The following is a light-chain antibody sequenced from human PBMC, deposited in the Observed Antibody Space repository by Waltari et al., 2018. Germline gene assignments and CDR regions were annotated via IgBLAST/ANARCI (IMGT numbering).Light chain of an antibody. CDR2: DVT. CDR1: SNDVGGYHY. CDR3: NSYTSTYTYV. Sequence: QSALTQPASVSGSPGQSITISCPGTSNDVGGYHYVSWYQQYPGQAPELMIYDVTNRPSGVSDRFSGSKSGNTASLTISGLQAEDEADYYCNSYTSTYTYVFGTGTKVTVL. J-gene: IGLJ1*01. V-gene: IGLV2-14*01.